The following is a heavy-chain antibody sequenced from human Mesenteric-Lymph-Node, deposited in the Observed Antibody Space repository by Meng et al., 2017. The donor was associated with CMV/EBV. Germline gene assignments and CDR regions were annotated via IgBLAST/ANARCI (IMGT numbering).Heavy chain of an antibody. J-gene: IGHJ6*02. D-gene: IGHD3-3*01. CDR3: ARDSSYDFWNGMDV. CDR2: IRYDGSNK. Sequence: GESLKISCAASGFTFSSYGMHWVRQAPGKGLEWVAFIRYDGSNKYYADSVKGRFTISRDNAKNSLYLQMNSLRAEDTALYYCARDSSYDFWNGMDVWGQGTTVTVSS. V-gene: IGHV3-30*02. CDR1: GFTFSSYG.